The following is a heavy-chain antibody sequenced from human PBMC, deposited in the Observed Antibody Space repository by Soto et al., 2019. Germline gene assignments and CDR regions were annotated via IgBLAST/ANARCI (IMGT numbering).Heavy chain of an antibody. CDR2: IYYSGST. CDR1: GGSISSYY. V-gene: IGHV4-59*08. J-gene: IGHJ6*03. Sequence: SETLSLTCTVSGGSISSYYWSWIRQPPGKGLEWIGYIYYSGSTNYNPSLKSRVTISVDTSKNQFSLRLSSVTAADTAVYYCARQSAYYDFWSGSPGIADYYYYMDVWGKGTTVTVSS. D-gene: IGHD3-3*01. CDR3: ARQSAYYDFWSGSPGIADYYYYMDV.